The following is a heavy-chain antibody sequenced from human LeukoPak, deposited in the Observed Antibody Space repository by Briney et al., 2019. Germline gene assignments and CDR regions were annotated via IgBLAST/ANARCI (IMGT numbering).Heavy chain of an antibody. CDR2: ISGSGGST. D-gene: IGHD5-18*01. Sequence: GGSLRLSCAASGFTFSSYAMSWVRQAPGKGLEWVSAISGSGGSTYYADSAKGRFTISRDNSKNTLYLQMNSLRAEDTAVYYCAKKDTGHWAFDIWGQGTMVTVSS. V-gene: IGHV3-23*01. CDR3: AKKDTGHWAFDI. J-gene: IGHJ3*02. CDR1: GFTFSSYA.